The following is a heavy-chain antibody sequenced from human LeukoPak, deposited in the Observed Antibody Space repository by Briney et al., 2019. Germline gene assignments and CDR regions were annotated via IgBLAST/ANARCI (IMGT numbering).Heavy chain of an antibody. J-gene: IGHJ5*02. Sequence: SETLSLTCTVSGGSISSSSYYRGWIRQPPGKGLEWIGSIYYSGSTYYNPSLKSRVTISVDTSKNQFSLKLSSVTAADTALYYCARDVYSTSRNWFDPWGQGTLVTVSS. D-gene: IGHD4-11*01. CDR1: GGSISSSSYY. CDR3: ARDVYSTSRNWFDP. CDR2: IYYSGST. V-gene: IGHV4-39*07.